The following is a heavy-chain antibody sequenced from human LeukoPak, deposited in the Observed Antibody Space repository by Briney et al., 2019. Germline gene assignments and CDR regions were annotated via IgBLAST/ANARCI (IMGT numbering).Heavy chain of an antibody. D-gene: IGHD3-10*01. CDR2: ISWNSGSI. CDR3: AVYGSGNIKSNHPTFGY. CDR1: GFTFDDYA. J-gene: IGHJ4*02. Sequence: GRSLRLSCAASGFTFDDYAMHWVRQAPGKGLEWVSGISWNSGSIGYADSVKGRFTISRDNAKNSLYLQMNSLRAEDTALYYCAVYGSGNIKSNHPTFGYWGQGTLVTVSS. V-gene: IGHV3-9*01.